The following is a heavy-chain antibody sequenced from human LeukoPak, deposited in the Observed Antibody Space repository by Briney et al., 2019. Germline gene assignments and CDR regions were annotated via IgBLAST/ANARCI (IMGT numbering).Heavy chain of an antibody. D-gene: IGHD5-18*01. CDR3: AGDTAMVTWGVDY. V-gene: IGHV3-23*01. Sequence: GGSLRLSCAASGFTFSSYAMSWVRQAPGEGLEWVSAISGSGGSTYYADSVKGRFTISRDNSKNTLYLQMNSLRAEDTAVYYCAGDTAMVTWGVDYWGQGTLVTVSS. CDR2: ISGSGGST. CDR1: GFTFSSYA. J-gene: IGHJ4*02.